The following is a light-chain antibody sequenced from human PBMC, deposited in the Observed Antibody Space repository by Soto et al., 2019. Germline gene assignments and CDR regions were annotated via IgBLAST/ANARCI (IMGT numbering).Light chain of an antibody. CDR3: QHSYSTPIT. CDR2: AAS. CDR1: QSISTY. Sequence: DVKMAQSPSSLSASVGDRVTMTCRASQSISTYLSWYQQKPGKAPKLLIFAASTLQGGVPSRFSGSGSGTDFTLTISSLQPEDFATYYCQHSYSTPITFGQGTRLEIK. V-gene: IGKV1-39*01. J-gene: IGKJ5*01.